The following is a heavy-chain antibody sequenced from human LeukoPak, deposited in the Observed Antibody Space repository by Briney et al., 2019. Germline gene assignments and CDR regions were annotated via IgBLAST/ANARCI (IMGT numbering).Heavy chain of an antibody. Sequence: PGGSLRLSCAASGFTFSSYGMHWVRQAPGKGLEWVAVISYDGSNKYYADSVKGRFTISRDNSKNTLYLQMNSLRAEDTAVYYCAKDECPSSWERGDCYSLDYWGQGTLVTVSS. J-gene: IGHJ4*02. CDR3: AKDECPSSWERGDCYSLDY. D-gene: IGHD2-21*02. V-gene: IGHV3-30*18. CDR2: ISYDGSNK. CDR1: GFTFSSYG.